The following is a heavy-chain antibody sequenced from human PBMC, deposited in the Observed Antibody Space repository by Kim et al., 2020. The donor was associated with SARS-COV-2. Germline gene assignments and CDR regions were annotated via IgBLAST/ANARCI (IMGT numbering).Heavy chain of an antibody. D-gene: IGHD3-10*01. CDR1: GGSISSYY. CDR3: ARHGGTMVRGVIITQPYYYYYYGMDV. CDR2: IYYSGST. V-gene: IGHV4-59*08. J-gene: IGHJ6*02. Sequence: SETLSLTCTVSGGSISSYYWSWIRQPPGKGLEWIGYIYYSGSTNYNPSLKSRVTISVDTSKNQFSLKLSSVTAADTAVYYCARHGGTMVRGVIITQPYYYYYYGMDVWGQGTTVTVSS.